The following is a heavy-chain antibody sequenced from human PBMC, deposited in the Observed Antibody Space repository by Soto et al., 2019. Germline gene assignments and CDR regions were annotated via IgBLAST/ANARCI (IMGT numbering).Heavy chain of an antibody. CDR1: GFTFSSYA. V-gene: IGHV3-48*04. D-gene: IGHD3-9*01. J-gene: IGHJ6*03. Sequence: GGSLRLSCAASGFTFSSYAMNWVRQAPGKGLEWVSDISSSGSPTYYADSVKGRFTISRDNAKNTLYLQMNSLRAEDTAVYYCARDSAARYDILTGLISPCMDVWGKGTTVTVSS. CDR2: ISSSGSPT. CDR3: ARDSAARYDILTGLISPCMDV.